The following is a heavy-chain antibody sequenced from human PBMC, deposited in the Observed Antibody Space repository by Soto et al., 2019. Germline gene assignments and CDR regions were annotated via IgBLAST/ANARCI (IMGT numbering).Heavy chain of an antibody. Sequence: GGSLRLSCAASGFTFSSYAMHWVRQAPGKGLEWVSAIRCSGGSKYYADSVKGRFTISRDNSKNTLYLQMNSLRAEDTATYFCAKGLDTAMVRQTSIDYWGQGALVTVSS. V-gene: IGHV3-23*01. D-gene: IGHD5-18*01. CDR2: IRCSGGSK. CDR1: GFTFSSYA. J-gene: IGHJ4*02. CDR3: AKGLDTAMVRQTSIDY.